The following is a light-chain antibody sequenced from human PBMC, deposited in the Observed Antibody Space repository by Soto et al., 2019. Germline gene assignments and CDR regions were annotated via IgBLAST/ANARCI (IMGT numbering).Light chain of an antibody. Sequence: EVVLTQYPCTLPLSAGESGTLWCRAVQNVGSNYLAWYQQKPGQAPRLLIYGASSRATGIPDRFSGSGSGTDFSLTISRLEPEDVAVYYCQHYGGSPLITFGQGTRLEIK. J-gene: IGKJ5*01. CDR2: GAS. CDR3: QHYGGSPLIT. CDR1: QNVGSNY. V-gene: IGKV3-20*01.